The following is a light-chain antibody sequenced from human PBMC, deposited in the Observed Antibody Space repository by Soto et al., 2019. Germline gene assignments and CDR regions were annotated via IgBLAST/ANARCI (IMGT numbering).Light chain of an antibody. CDR3: MQVLQIPQST. J-gene: IGKJ5*01. CDR2: VCX. Sequence: DIVMSQSPLPVPVTPGAPASTCXSTRQSHLDSNGYYFLAFYXQRPXXXTQIXXXVCXNRGSGVPDRFSGSGSGTGFTLRISRVEAEEVRIYYCMQVLQIPQSTFGQGTRLEI. CDR1: QSHLDSNGYYF. V-gene: IGKV2-28*01.